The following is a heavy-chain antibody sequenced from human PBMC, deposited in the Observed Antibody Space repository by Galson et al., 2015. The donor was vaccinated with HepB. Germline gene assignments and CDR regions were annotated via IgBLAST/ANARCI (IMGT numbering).Heavy chain of an antibody. CDR2: ISSDYTSK. J-gene: IGHJ4*02. CDR3: ASDCDGSGSFYNMLGY. CDR1: GFTFGRHA. V-gene: IGHV3-30*07. Sequence: SLRLSCAVSGFTFGRHAFHWVRQAPGRGLEWVALISSDYTSKFYADSVKGRLSISRDNSKDTVYLQMNSLRDEDTAVYYCASDCDGSGSFYNMLGYWGQGTMVTVSS. D-gene: IGHD3-10*01.